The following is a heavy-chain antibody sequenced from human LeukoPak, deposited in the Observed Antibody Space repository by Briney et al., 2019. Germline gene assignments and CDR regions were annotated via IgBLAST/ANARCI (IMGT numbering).Heavy chain of an antibody. Sequence: GESLRLSCAASGFTFSSYAMSWVRQAPGKGLEWVSAISGSGGSTYYADSVKGRFTISRDNSKNTLYLQMNSLRAEDTAVYYCAKDQVTYYDSSGYQGYFQHWGQGTLVTVSS. J-gene: IGHJ1*01. CDR2: ISGSGGST. CDR3: AKDQVTYYDSSGYQGYFQH. CDR1: GFTFSSYA. D-gene: IGHD3-22*01. V-gene: IGHV3-23*01.